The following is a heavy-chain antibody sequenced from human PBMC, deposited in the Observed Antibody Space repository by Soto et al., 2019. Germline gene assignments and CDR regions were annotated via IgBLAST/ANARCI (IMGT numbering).Heavy chain of an antibody. CDR3: ARGLHGELDYMDV. V-gene: IGHV3-13*01. D-gene: IGHD4-17*01. Sequence: GGSLRLSCAASGFTFSSYDMHWVRQATGKGLEWVSAIGTAGDTYYPGSVKGRFTISRENAKNSWYLQMNSLRAGDTAVYYCARGLHGELDYMDVWGKGTTVTVSS. CDR2: IGTAGDT. J-gene: IGHJ6*03. CDR1: GFTFSSYD.